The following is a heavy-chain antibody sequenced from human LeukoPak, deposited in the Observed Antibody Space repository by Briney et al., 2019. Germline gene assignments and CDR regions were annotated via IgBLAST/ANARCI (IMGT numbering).Heavy chain of an antibody. CDR3: AKDFFTVTTSPFDY. Sequence: GGSLRLSCAASGFTFNNYAMSWVRQAPGKGLEWVSAISVSGDNTYYADSVKGRFTISRDNSENTLFLQMNSLRAEDSAVYYCAKDFFTVTTSPFDYWGQGTLVTVSS. CDR1: GFTFNNYA. V-gene: IGHV3-23*01. D-gene: IGHD4-17*01. J-gene: IGHJ4*02. CDR2: ISVSGDNT.